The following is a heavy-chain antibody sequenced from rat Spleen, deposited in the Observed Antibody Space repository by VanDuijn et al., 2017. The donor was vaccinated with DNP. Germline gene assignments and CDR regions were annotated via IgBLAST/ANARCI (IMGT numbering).Heavy chain of an antibody. CDR1: GFTFSDYY. D-gene: IGHD4-3*01. J-gene: IGHJ2*01. Sequence: EVQLVESGGGLVQPGRSLKLSYAASGFTFSDYYMAWVRQAPTKGLEWVAYISYDGGRTYYGDSVKGRFTISRDNAKSTLYLQMNSLRFEDTATYFCASWGIRAYYFDSWGQGVMVTVSS. V-gene: IGHV5-22*01. CDR2: ISYDGGRT. CDR3: ASWGIRAYYFDS.